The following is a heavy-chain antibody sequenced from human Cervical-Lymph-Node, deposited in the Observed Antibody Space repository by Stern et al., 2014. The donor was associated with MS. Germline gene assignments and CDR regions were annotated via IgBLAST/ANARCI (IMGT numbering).Heavy chain of an antibody. J-gene: IGHJ4*02. D-gene: IGHD6-6*01. Sequence: QLQLQESGPGLVNPSVTLSLTCTVSGGSVNSGSYYWRWIRQPPGKGLGWIGYIYYSGTTSYNPSLTSRVTILIDTSKTQFSLKVSSVTAADTAVYYCARIKQSVPAGYFDYWGPGTLVSVSS. CDR1: GGSVNSGSYY. CDR3: ARIKQSVPAGYFDY. V-gene: IGHV4-61*01. CDR2: IYYSGTT.